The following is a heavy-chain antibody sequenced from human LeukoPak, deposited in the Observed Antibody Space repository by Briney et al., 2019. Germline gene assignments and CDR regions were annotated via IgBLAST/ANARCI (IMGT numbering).Heavy chain of an antibody. CDR1: GFTFSSYW. V-gene: IGHV3-74*01. D-gene: IGHD2-15*01. CDR3: ASPNCSGGSCSEDYFDY. Sequence: AGGSLRLSCAASGFTFSSYWMHWVRQAPGKGLVWVSLINSDGSSTSYADSVKGRFTISRDNDKNTLYMQMNSLRAEDTAVYYCASPNCSGGSCSEDYFDYWGQGTLVTVSS. CDR2: INSDGSST. J-gene: IGHJ4*02.